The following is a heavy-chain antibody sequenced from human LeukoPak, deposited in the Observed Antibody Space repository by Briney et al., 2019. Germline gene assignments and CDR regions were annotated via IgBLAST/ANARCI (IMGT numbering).Heavy chain of an antibody. D-gene: IGHD1-1*01. V-gene: IGHV1-24*01. CDR2: FDPEDGET. CDR1: GYTFTGYY. CDR3: ATGGTGTTYDWFDP. J-gene: IGHJ5*02. Sequence: ASVKVSCKASGYTFTGYYMHWVRQAPGKGLEWMGGFDPEDGETIYAQKFQGRVTMTEDTSTDTAYMELSSLRSEDTAVCYCATGGTGTTYDWFDPWGQGTLATVSS.